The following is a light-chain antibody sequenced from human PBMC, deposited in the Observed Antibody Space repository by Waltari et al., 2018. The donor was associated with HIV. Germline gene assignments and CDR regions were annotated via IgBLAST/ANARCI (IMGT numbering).Light chain of an antibody. Sequence: SYGLTQPPSVSVSPGQTATITCSGDTLPKQYGYWYQQKTGHAPVMVIYKDRERPSGIPERFSGSSSATTATLTISGVQPEDEADYYCQSSDISGNYWVLGGGTKLTVL. CDR3: QSSDISGNYWV. CDR1: TLPKQY. CDR2: KDR. V-gene: IGLV3-25*03. J-gene: IGLJ2*01.